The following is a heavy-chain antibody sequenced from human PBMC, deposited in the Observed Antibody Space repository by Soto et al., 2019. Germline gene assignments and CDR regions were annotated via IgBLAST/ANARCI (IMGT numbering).Heavy chain of an antibody. V-gene: IGHV4-59*01. J-gene: IGHJ4*02. CDR3: ARLFPRVVPAAIYFDY. CDR1: GGSISSYY. CDR2: IYYSGST. Sequence: ASETLSLTCTVSGGSISSYYWSWIRQPPGKGLEWIGYIYYSGSTNYNPSLKSRVTISVDTSKNQFSLKLSSVTAADTAVYYCARLFPRVVPAAIYFDYWGQGTLVTVSS. D-gene: IGHD2-2*01.